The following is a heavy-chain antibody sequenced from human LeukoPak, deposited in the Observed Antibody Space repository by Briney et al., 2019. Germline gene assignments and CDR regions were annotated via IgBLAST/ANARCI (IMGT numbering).Heavy chain of an antibody. CDR1: GYSISSGYY. CDR3: ARERGLRGGWFDP. CDR2: IYHSGST. V-gene: IGHV4-38-2*02. J-gene: IGHJ5*02. D-gene: IGHD4-17*01. Sequence: PSETLSLTCTVSGYSISSGYYWGWIRQPPGKGLEWIGSIYHSGSTYYNPSLKSRVTISVDTSKNQFSLKLSSVTAADTAVYYCARERGLRGGWFDPWGQGTLVTVSS.